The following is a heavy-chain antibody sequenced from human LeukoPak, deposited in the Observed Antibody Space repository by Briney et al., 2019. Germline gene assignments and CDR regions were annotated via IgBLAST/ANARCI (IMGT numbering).Heavy chain of an antibody. CDR3: ARDCGGDCSASWDY. Sequence: GGSLRLSCAASGFTFSNYAMSWVRQAPGKGLEWVSSLNGRGDSPYYADSVKGRFTISRDNSKNTLYLQMHSLRVEDTAVYYCARDCGGDCSASWDYWGQGTLVTVSS. J-gene: IGHJ4*02. V-gene: IGHV3-23*01. D-gene: IGHD2-21*02. CDR1: GFTFSNYA. CDR2: LNGRGDSP.